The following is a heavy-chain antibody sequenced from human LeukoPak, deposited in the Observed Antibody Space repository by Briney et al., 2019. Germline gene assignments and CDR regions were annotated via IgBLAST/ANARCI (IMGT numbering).Heavy chain of an antibody. V-gene: IGHV3-23*01. CDR2: ISGSGGST. D-gene: IGHD3-10*01. CDR3: AKSRDYYGSGSYFDY. J-gene: IGHJ4*02. Sequence: QAGGSLRLSCAASGFTFSTYSLSWVRQAPGKGLEWVSAISGSGGSTYYADSVKGRFTISRDNSKNTLYLQMNSLRAEDTAVHYCAKSRDYYGSGSYFDYWGQGTLVTVSS. CDR1: GFTFSTYS.